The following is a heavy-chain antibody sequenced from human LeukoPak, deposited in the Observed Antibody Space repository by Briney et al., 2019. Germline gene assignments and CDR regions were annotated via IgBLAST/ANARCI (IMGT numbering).Heavy chain of an antibody. CDR3: ARSPSTWYDTRGYSYGYSDHYYYYMDV. CDR2: INTNTGNP. J-gene: IGHJ6*03. Sequence: ASVKVSCKASGYTFTSYAMNWVRQAPGQGLEWMGWINTNTGNPTYAQGFTGRFVFSLDTSVSTAYLQISSLKAEDTAVYYCARSPSTWYDTRGYSYGYSDHYYYYMDVWGKGTTVTISS. CDR1: GYTFTSYA. V-gene: IGHV7-4-1*02. D-gene: IGHD5-18*01.